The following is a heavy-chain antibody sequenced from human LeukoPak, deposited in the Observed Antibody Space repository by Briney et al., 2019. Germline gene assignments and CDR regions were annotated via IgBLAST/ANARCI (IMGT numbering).Heavy chain of an antibody. CDR2: IYSGGTT. CDR3: ARRAGGYSHPYDY. J-gene: IGHJ4*02. Sequence: GGSLRLSCAGSGFTVSGNYMSWVRQAPGKGLKWVSLIYSGGTTYYADSVKGRFTISRDNSKNTLYLQMNSLRAEDTAVYYCARRAGGYSHPYDYWGQGVLVTVSS. CDR1: GFTVSGNY. V-gene: IGHV3-53*01. D-gene: IGHD4-23*01.